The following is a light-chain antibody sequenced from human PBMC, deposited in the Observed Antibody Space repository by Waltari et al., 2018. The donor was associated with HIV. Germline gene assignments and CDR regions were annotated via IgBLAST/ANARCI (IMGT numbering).Light chain of an antibody. J-gene: IGKJ5*01. Sequence: DIQTTQSPSTLSASVGDRVTITCQSSQSISSWLAWYQQQPGRAPKLLIYKTSTLHSGVPSRFSGSGSGTEFSLTISSLQPDDFATYDCQQYQSYSLTFGQGTRLEIK. V-gene: IGKV1-5*03. CDR1: QSISSW. CDR2: KTS. CDR3: QQYQSYSLT.